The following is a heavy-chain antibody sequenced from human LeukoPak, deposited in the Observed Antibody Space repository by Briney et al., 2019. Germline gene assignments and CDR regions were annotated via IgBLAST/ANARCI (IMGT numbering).Heavy chain of an antibody. V-gene: IGHV1-69*05. CDR3: ARTVVVRLNNNWFDP. CDR2: IIPIFGTA. J-gene: IGHJ5*02. D-gene: IGHD4-23*01. CDR1: GGTFSSYA. Sequence: SVKVSCKASGGTFSSYAVSWVRQAPGQGLEWMGRIIPIFGTANYAQKFQGRVTITTDESTSTAYMELSSLRSEDTAVYYCARTVVVRLNNNWFDPWGQGTLVTVSS.